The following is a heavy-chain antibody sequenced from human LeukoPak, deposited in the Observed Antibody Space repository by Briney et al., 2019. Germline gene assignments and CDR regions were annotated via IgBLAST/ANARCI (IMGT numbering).Heavy chain of an antibody. CDR3: ARGRSNIVVVVAATSFDY. CDR2: INHSGST. Sequence: SETLSLTCTVSGGSISSYYWSWIRQPPGKGLEWIGEINHSGSTNYNPPLKSRVTISVDTSKNQFSLKLSSVTAADTAVYYCARGRSNIVVVVAATSFDYWGQGTLVTVSS. J-gene: IGHJ4*02. D-gene: IGHD2-15*01. CDR1: GGSISSYY. V-gene: IGHV4-34*01.